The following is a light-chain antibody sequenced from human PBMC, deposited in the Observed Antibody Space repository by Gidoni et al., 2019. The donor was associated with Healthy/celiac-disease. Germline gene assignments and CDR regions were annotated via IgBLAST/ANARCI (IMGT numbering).Light chain of an antibody. CDR2: DAS. CDR3: QQRSNWPIT. CDR1: QSVSSY. J-gene: IGKJ5*01. Sequence: EIVLTQSPATLSLSPGERATLSCRASQSVSSYLAWYQQKPGQAPRLLIYDASNRAPGIPARFSCSGSGTDFTLTISSLEPEDFAVYYCQQRSNWPITFGQGTRLEIK. V-gene: IGKV3-11*01.